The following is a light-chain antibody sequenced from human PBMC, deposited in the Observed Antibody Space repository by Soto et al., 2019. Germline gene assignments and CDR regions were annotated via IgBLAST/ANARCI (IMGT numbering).Light chain of an antibody. CDR1: SSDVGAYTL. J-gene: IGLJ1*01. Sequence: QSVLTQPASVSGSPGQSITISCTGTSSDVGAYTLVSWYQQYPGKAPRLIIYEVTKRPSGVPDRFSGSKSGNTDSLTVSGLQAEDEADYYCSSYAGSRYVFGTGTKLTV. CDR2: EVT. CDR3: SSYAGSRYV. V-gene: IGLV2-14*02.